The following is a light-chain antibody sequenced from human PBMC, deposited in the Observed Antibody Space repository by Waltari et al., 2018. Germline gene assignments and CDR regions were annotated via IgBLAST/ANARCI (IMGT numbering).Light chain of an antibody. V-gene: IGKV3-15*01. Sequence: EKVMTQSPASLSVSPGERVTLSCRASQSISIDLVWYQQKPGQPPRLLIYAASTRATGVPARFSGSGSGTEFTLTISSLQSEDFAVYYCQQYYNWPTFGGGTKVEIK. J-gene: IGKJ4*01. CDR1: QSISID. CDR2: AAS. CDR3: QQYYNWPT.